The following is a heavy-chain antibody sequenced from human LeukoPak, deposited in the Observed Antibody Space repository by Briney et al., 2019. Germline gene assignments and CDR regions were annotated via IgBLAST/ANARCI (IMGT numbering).Heavy chain of an antibody. CDR3: AREGATVVTPDGAFDI. CDR2: INPNSGGT. D-gene: IGHD4-23*01. J-gene: IGHJ3*02. Sequence: ASVKVSCKASGYTFTGYYMHWVRQAPGQGLEWMGWINPNSGGTNYAQKFQGRVTMTRDTSISTAYMELSRLRSDDTAAYYCAREGATVVTPDGAFDIWGQGTMVTVSS. CDR1: GYTFTGYY. V-gene: IGHV1-2*02.